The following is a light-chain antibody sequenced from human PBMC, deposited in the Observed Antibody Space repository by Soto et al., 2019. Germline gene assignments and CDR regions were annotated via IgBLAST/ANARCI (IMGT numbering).Light chain of an antibody. V-gene: IGKV3-11*01. CDR2: QTS. J-gene: IGKJ1*01. CDR3: HQRQSWPRT. Sequence: EIVLTQSPATLSSSPGDRATLSCRASQYINTSLAWYQHRHGQAPRLLIYQTSSRAAGIPARFSGSGSGTDFTLTISDVQPEDFALYYCHQRQSWPRTFGQGTKVDI. CDR1: QYINTS.